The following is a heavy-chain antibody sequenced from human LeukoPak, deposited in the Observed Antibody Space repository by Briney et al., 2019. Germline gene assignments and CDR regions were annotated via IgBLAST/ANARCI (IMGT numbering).Heavy chain of an antibody. J-gene: IGHJ4*02. D-gene: IGHD3-22*01. V-gene: IGHV1-69*13. CDR2: IIPIFGTA. CDR1: GGTFSSYA. CDR3: ARYFDYYYDSSGYYGY. Sequence: SVKVSCKASGGTFSSYAISWVRQAPGQGLEWMGGIIPIFGTANYAQKFRGRVTITADESTSTAYMELSSLRSEDTAVYYCARYFDYYYDSSGYYGYWGQGTLVTVSS.